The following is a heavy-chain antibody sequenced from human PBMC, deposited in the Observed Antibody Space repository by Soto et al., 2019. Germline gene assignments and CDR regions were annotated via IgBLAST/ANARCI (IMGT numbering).Heavy chain of an antibody. V-gene: IGHV1-69*02. CDR1: GGTFTSYI. J-gene: IGHJ6*02. CDR2: IIPVLGVV. Sequence: QVQLVQSGAEVKKPGSSVKVSCKASGGTFTSYIISWVRQAPGQGLEWMGRIIPVLGVVYYAQKFQGRVTITADTSTTTAYMDLSGLRSDDTAVYYCAKAHNPGSATPSYYGTDVWGQGTTVTVSS. CDR3: AKAHNPGSATPSYYGTDV. D-gene: IGHD2-15*01.